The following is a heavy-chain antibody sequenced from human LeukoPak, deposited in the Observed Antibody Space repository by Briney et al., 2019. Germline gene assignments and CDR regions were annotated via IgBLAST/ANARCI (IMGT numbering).Heavy chain of an antibody. D-gene: IGHD3-22*01. J-gene: IGHJ4*02. CDR3: ARAYDSSGPFDY. V-gene: IGHV4-34*01. Sequence: PSETLSLTCAVYGGSFSGYYWSWIRQPPGKGLEWIGEINHSGSTNYNPSLKSRVTISVDTSKNQFSLKLSSVTAADTAAYYCARAYDSSGPFDYWGQGTLVTVSS. CDR1: GGSFSGYY. CDR2: INHSGST.